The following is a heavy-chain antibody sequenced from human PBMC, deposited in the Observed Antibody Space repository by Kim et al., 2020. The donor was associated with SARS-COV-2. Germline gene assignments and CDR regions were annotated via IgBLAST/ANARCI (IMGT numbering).Heavy chain of an antibody. D-gene: IGHD6-25*01. CDR3: VRLLDRQRLDP. CDR2: IKQDGREK. CDR1: GFTFSNYW. V-gene: IGHV3-7*01. J-gene: IGHJ5*02. Sequence: GGSLRLSCAASGFTFSNYWMSWVRQAPGKGLEWVANIKQDGREKYYVGSVKGRFTVSRDNAKNSLYLQMDSLRAEDTAVYYCVRLLDRQRLDPWGQGTLVTVSS.